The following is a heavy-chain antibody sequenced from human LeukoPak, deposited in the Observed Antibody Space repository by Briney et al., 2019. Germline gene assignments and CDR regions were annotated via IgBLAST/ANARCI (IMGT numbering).Heavy chain of an antibody. J-gene: IGHJ5*02. CDR2: INHSGST. CDR1: GGSFSGYY. D-gene: IGHD3-10*01. Sequence: SETLSLTCAVYGGSFSGYYWSWIRKPPGKGLEWIGEINHSGSTNYNPSLKSRVTISVDTSKNQFSLKLSSVTAADTAVYYCARLYYYGSGSLPPNWFDPWGQGTLVTVSS. CDR3: ARLYYYGSGSLPPNWFDP. V-gene: IGHV4-34*01.